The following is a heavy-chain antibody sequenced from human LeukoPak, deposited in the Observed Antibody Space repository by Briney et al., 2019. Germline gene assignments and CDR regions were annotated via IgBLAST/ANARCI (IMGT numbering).Heavy chain of an antibody. V-gene: IGHV3-7*01. J-gene: IGHJ6*03. Sequence: GGTLRLSCAASGFTFSSYWMSWVRQAPGKGLEWVANIKQDGSEKYYVDSVKGRFTISRDNAKNSLYLQMNSLRAEDTAVYYCARESRTASTKTAYYYYMDVWGKGTTVTVSS. CDR3: ARESRTASTKTAYYYYMDV. D-gene: IGHD5-18*01. CDR1: GFTFSSYW. CDR2: IKQDGSEK.